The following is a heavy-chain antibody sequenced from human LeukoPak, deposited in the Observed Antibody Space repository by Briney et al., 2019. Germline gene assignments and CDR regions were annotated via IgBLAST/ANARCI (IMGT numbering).Heavy chain of an antibody. D-gene: IGHD3-3*01. CDR3: ARGTGYYDFWSGRYFYYFDY. CDR2: MNPNSGNT. Sequence: ASVKVSCKASGYTFTSYDINWVRQATGQGLEWMGWMNPNSGNTGYAQKFQGRVTMTRNTSISTAYMELSSLRSEDTAVYYCARGTGYYDFWSGRYFYYFDYWGQGTLVTVSS. V-gene: IGHV1-8*01. CDR1: GYTFTSYD. J-gene: IGHJ4*02.